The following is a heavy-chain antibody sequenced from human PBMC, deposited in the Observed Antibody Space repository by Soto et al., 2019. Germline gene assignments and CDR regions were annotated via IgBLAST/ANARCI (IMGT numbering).Heavy chain of an antibody. CDR3: ARNAVAGTGGNWFDP. CDR2: ISYDGSNK. J-gene: IGHJ5*02. CDR1: GFTFSSYG. V-gene: IGHV3-30*03. D-gene: IGHD6-19*01. Sequence: QVQLVESGGGVVQPGRSLRLSCAASGFTFSSYGMHWVRQAPGKGLEWVAVISYDGSNKYYADSVKGRFTISRDNSKNTLYLQMNSLRAEDTAVYYCARNAVAGTGGNWFDPWGQGTLVTVSS.